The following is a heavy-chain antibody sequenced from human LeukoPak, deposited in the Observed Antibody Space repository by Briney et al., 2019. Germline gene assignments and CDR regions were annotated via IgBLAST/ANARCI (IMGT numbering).Heavy chain of an antibody. CDR1: GGSFSGYY. CDR2: INHSGST. D-gene: IGHD6-19*01. CDR3: ARTVGIAVAEDAFAL. V-gene: IGHV4-34*01. J-gene: IGHJ3*01. Sequence: SETLSLTCAVYGGSFSGYYWSWIRQPPGKGLEWIGEINHSGSTNYNPSLKSRVTISVDTSKNQFSLRLTSVTAADTAVYYCARTVGIAVAEDAFALWGQGTMVTVSS.